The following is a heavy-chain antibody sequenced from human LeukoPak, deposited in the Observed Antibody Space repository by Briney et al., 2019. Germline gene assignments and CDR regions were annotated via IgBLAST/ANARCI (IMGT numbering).Heavy chain of an antibody. Sequence: GGSLGLSCAASGITLSSYDMHWVRQAPGKALEWVAVISYDGSNKDYADSVKGRFTISKDNSKNTLDLQMNSLRAEDTAVYYCAKGRGVWAFDIWGQGTMVTVSS. CDR1: GITLSSYD. CDR2: ISYDGSNK. V-gene: IGHV3-30-3*01. CDR3: AKGRGVWAFDI. J-gene: IGHJ3*02. D-gene: IGHD3-10*01.